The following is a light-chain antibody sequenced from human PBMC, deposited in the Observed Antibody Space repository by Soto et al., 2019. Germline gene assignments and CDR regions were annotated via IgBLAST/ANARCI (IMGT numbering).Light chain of an antibody. V-gene: IGLV2-23*01. J-gene: IGLJ2*01. CDR2: ESS. Sequence: QSALTQPASVSGSPGQSSTISFTGTSSDGGSYNIVSWYQQHPGKAPKLIIYESSKRPSGVSNRFSGSKSGNTASVTVSGLQAEDEADYYCCSYAGSAAVVFGGGTKLTVL. CDR1: SSDGGSYNI. CDR3: CSYAGSAAVV.